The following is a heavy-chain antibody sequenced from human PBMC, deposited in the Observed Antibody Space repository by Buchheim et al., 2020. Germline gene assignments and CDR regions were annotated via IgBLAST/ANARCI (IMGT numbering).Heavy chain of an antibody. V-gene: IGHV1-8*01. D-gene: IGHD2/OR15-2a*01. CDR3: ARGRGFYFPFY. CDR2: INTATGDT. J-gene: IGHJ4*02. Sequence: QVRLVQSGAEVKKPGASVKFSCKASGYSFTSFDINWVRQATGQGLEWMGGINTATGDTAYAQKFQGRVTLPRDTPITTAYLELGALTSADTAVYYCARGRGFYFPFYWGQGTL. CDR1: GYSFTSFD.